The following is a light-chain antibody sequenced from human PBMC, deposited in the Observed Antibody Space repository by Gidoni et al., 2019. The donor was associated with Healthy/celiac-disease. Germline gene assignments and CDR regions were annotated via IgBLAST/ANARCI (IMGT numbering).Light chain of an antibody. CDR3: AAWDDSLNGYWV. CDR1: SSNIGSNT. V-gene: IGLV1-44*01. J-gene: IGLJ3*02. Sequence: QSVLTQPPSASGTPGQRVTISCSGSSSNIGSNTVNWYQPLPGTAPKLLIYDNNQRPSGVPDRFSGSKSGTSASLAISGLQSEDEADYYCAAWDDSLNGYWVFGGGTKLTV. CDR2: DNN.